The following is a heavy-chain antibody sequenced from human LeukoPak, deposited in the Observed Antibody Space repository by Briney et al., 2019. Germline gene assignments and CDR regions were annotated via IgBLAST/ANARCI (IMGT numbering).Heavy chain of an antibody. J-gene: IGHJ4*02. CDR3: AKDPKRLAAAGYPRYFDY. V-gene: IGHV3-9*01. CDR2: ISWNSGSI. CDR1: GFTFDDYA. Sequence: GESLRLSCAASGFTFDDYAMHWVRQAPGKGLEWVSGISWNSGSIGYADSVKGRYTISRDNAKNSLYLQMNSLRAEDTALYYCAKDPKRLAAAGYPRYFDYWGQGTLVTVSS. D-gene: IGHD6-13*01.